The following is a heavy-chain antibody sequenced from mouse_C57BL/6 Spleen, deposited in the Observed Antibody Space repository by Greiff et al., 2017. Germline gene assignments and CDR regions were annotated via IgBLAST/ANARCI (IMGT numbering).Heavy chain of an antibody. CDR3: ARKVGLGQSY. CDR1: GFTFSDYG. Sequence: EVKLVESGGGLVKPGGSLKLSCAASGFTFSDYGMHWVRQAPEKGLEWVAYISSGSSTIYYADTVKGRFTISRDNAKNTLFLQMTRLRSEDTAMYYCARKVGLGQSYWGQGTTLTVSS. V-gene: IGHV5-17*01. J-gene: IGHJ2*01. CDR2: ISSGSSTI. D-gene: IGHD4-1*01.